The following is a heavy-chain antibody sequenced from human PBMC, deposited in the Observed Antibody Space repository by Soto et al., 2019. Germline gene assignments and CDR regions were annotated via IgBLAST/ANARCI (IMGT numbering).Heavy chain of an antibody. CDR3: AREMDSSSSSYYYYYGMDV. Sequence: SETLSLTCTVSGGSVSSGSYYWSWIRQPPGKGLEWIGYIYYSGSTNYNPSLKSRVTISVDTSKNQFSLKLSSVTAADTAVYYCAREMDSSSSSYYYYYGMDVWGQGTTVTVSS. CDR2: IYYSGST. D-gene: IGHD6-6*01. CDR1: GGSVSSGSYY. V-gene: IGHV4-61*01. J-gene: IGHJ6*02.